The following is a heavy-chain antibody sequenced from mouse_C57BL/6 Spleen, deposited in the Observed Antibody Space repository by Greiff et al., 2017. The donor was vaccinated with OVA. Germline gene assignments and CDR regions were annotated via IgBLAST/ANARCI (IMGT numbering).Heavy chain of an antibody. CDR2: IYPSDSET. CDR3: ARGRNWFAGDGY. D-gene: IGHD4-1*01. Sequence: QVQLQQPGAELVRPGSSVKLSCKASGYTFTSYWMDWVKQRPGQGLEWIGNIYPSDSETHYNQKFKDKATLTVDKSSSTAYMQLSSLTSEDSAVYYCARGRNWFAGDGYWGQGTPRTVSS. CDR1: GYTFTSYW. J-gene: IGHJ2*01. V-gene: IGHV1-61*01.